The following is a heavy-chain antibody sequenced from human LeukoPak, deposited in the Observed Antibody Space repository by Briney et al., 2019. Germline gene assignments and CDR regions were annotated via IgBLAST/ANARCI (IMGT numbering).Heavy chain of an antibody. D-gene: IGHD3-3*01. J-gene: IGHJ4*02. CDR1: GGSINTYF. CDR3: ARHGPLYDIWSAQFYFDY. V-gene: IGHV4-59*08. CDR2: IYYSGST. Sequence: SETLSLTCTVSGGSINTYFWSWIRQPPGKGLEWIGYIYYSGSTNYNPSLKSRVTISVDTSKNQFSLTLSSVTAADTALYYCARHGPLYDIWSAQFYFDYWGQGTLVAVSS.